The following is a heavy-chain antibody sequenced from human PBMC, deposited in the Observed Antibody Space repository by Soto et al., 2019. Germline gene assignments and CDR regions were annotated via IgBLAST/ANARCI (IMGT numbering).Heavy chain of an antibody. D-gene: IGHD6-6*01. CDR2: INAGNGNT. J-gene: IGHJ4*02. CDR3: AREKYSSSSPKGYFDY. V-gene: IGHV1-3*01. CDR1: GYTFTSYA. Sequence: QVQLVQSGAEVKKPGASVKVSCKASGYTFTSYAMHWVRQAPGQRLEWMGWINAGNGNTKYSQKFQGRVTITRDTSASTAYMELSSLRSEDTAVYYCAREKYSSSSPKGYFDYWGQGTLVTVSS.